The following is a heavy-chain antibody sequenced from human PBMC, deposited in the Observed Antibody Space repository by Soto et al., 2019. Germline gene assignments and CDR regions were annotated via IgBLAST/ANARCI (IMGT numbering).Heavy chain of an antibody. J-gene: IGHJ4*01. D-gene: IGHD3-3*01. CDR1: GGCISSSSYY. CDR2: IYYSGST. V-gene: IGHV4-39*01. CDR3: ATLITIFGVVTYREPLYYFDY. Sequence: SETLSITCTVSGGCISSSSYYWGWIRQPPGKGLEWIGSIYYSGSTYYNPSLKSRVTISVDTSKNQFSLKLSSVTAADTAVYYCATLITIFGVVTYREPLYYFDYWGHGTLVTVSS.